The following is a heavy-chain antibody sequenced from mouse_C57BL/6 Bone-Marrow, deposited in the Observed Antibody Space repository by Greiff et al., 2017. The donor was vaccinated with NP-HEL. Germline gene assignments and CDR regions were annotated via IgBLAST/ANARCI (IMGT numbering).Heavy chain of an antibody. D-gene: IGHD2-5*01. CDR2: IHPNSGST. J-gene: IGHJ2*01. V-gene: IGHV1-64*01. CDR1: GYTFTSYW. CDR3: ARAWWAYYSNYYFDD. Sequence: QVQLQQPGAELVKPGASVKLSCKASGYTFTSYWMHWVKQRPGQGLEWIGMIHPNSGSTNYNEKFKSKATLTVDKSSSTAYMQLSSLTSEDSAVYYCARAWWAYYSNYYFDDWGKGTTLTVSS.